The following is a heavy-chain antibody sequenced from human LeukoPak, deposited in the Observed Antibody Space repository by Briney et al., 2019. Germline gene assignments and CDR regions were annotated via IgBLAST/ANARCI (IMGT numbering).Heavy chain of an antibody. Sequence: GGSLRLSCAASGFTFSSYAMNWVRQAPGRGLEWVSGISASGGSTYYADSVKGRFTISRDNSKNTLYLQMYSLRAEDTAIYYCAKDATTVVTSFDYWGQGTLVTVSS. D-gene: IGHD4-23*01. CDR2: ISASGGST. CDR1: GFTFSSYA. V-gene: IGHV3-23*01. J-gene: IGHJ4*02. CDR3: AKDATTVVTSFDY.